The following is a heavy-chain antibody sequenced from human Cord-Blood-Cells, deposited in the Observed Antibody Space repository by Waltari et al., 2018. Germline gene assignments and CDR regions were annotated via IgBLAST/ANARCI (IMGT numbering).Heavy chain of an antibody. D-gene: IGHD7-27*01. CDR2: INHSGST. CDR3: ARRRTGDEGQIDY. Sequence: QVQLQQWGAGLLKPSETLSLTCAVYGGSFSGYYGSWIRQPPGKGLEWIGEINHSGSTNYNPSLKSRVTISVDTSKNQFSLKLSSVTAADTAVYYCARRRTGDEGQIDYWGQGTLVTVSS. V-gene: IGHV4-34*01. CDR1: GGSFSGYY. J-gene: IGHJ4*02.